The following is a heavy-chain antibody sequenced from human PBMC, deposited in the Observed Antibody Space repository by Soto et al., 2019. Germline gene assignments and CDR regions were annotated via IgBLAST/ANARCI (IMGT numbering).Heavy chain of an antibody. CDR1: GSTFSSYA. J-gene: IGHJ4*01. Sequence: CLRLSSAVYGSTFSSYAMHWVSQAPGKVREWVVVISSDGRNKYYAASVKGRVTISRDNSKNILYLQMNSLRAEDTAVYYCARDGRRLGAPREIPSFGYWSQGTKVTVSS. CDR2: ISSDGRNK. V-gene: IGHV3-30*04. CDR3: ARDGRRLGAPREIPSFGY. D-gene: IGHD1-1*01.